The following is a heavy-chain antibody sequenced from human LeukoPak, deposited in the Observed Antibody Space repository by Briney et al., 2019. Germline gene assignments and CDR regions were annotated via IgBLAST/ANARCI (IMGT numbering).Heavy chain of an antibody. D-gene: IGHD3-22*01. CDR1: GYTFTGYY. V-gene: IGHV1-2*02. CDR3: ARDYYDSSGDYAFDI. CDR2: INPSSGGT. J-gene: IGHJ3*02. Sequence: GASVKVSCKASGYTFTGYYMHWVRQAPGQGLEWMGWINPSSGGTNYAQKFQGRVTMTRDTSISTAYMELSRLRSDDTAVYYCARDYYDSSGDYAFDIWGQGTMVTVSS.